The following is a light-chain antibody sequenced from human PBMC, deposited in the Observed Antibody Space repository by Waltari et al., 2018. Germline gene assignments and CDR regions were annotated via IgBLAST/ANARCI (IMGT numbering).Light chain of an antibody. V-gene: IGLV1-40*01. J-gene: IGLJ2*01. CDR3: QSYDSSLSGVV. CDR1: SSNIGAGYD. Sequence: QSVLTQPPSVSGAPGQRVTISCTGSSSNIGAGYDVHWYQQLPGTAPKLLIYGNSNRPAGGPDRFSGSKSGTSASLAITGRQAEEEADYYCQSYDSSLSGVVFGGGTKLTVL. CDR2: GNS.